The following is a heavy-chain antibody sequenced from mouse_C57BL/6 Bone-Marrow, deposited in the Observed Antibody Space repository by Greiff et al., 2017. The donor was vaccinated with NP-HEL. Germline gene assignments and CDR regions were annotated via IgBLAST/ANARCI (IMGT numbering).Heavy chain of an antibody. CDR1: GYTFTSYG. Sequence: VQLQQSGAELARPGASVKLSCKASGYTFTSYGISWVKQRTGQGLEWIGEIYPRSGNTYYNEKFKGKATLTADKSSSTAYMELRRLTSDDSAVYYCTREGCYDCAMDYWDQGTSVTVSS. CDR3: TREGCYDCAMDY. CDR2: IYPRSGNT. V-gene: IGHV1-81*01. D-gene: IGHD2-12*01. J-gene: IGHJ4*01.